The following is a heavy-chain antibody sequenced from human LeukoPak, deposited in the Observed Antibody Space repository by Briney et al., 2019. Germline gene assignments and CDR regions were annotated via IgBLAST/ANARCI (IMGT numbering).Heavy chain of an antibody. V-gene: IGHV1-2*02. CDR2: INPNSGGS. CDR3: ARSYYYYYYMDV. CDR1: GYTFTGYY. Sequence: ASVKVSCKASGYTFTGYYIHWVRQAPGQGLEWMGWINPNSGGSKYAQKFQGRVTMTRDTSISTAYMELSRLRYDDTAVYYCARSYYYYYYMDVWGKGTTVTISS. J-gene: IGHJ6*03.